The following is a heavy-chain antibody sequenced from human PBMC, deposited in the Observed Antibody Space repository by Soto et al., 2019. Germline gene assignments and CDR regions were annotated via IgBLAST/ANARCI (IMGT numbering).Heavy chain of an antibody. D-gene: IGHD1-26*01. V-gene: IGHV3-23*01. J-gene: IGHJ6*03. CDR1: GFTFSSYA. Sequence: PGGSLRLSCAASGFTFSSYAMSWVRQAPGKGLEWVSVISGSGVGTYYADAVKGRFTISRDNAKNTLYLQMNSLRAEDTAVYYCARRGSYYYYYYMDVWGKGTTVTVSS. CDR2: ISGSGVGT. CDR3: ARRGSYYYYYYMDV.